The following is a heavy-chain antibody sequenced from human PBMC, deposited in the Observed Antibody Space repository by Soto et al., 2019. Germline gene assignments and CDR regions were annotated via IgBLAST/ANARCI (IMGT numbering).Heavy chain of an antibody. Sequence: QVQLQESGPGLVKPSQTLSLTCTVSGGSISSGGYYWSWIRQHPGKGLEWIGYIYYSGSTYYNPSLKSRVTTSVDTAKNQFSLKLSSVTAADTAVYYCAREGEVVVAARLYGMDVWGQGTTVTVSS. CDR2: IYYSGST. D-gene: IGHD2-15*01. CDR3: AREGEVVVAARLYGMDV. V-gene: IGHV4-31*03. J-gene: IGHJ6*02. CDR1: GGSISSGGYY.